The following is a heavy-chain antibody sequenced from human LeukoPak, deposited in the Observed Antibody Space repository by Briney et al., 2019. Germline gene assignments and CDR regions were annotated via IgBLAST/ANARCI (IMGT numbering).Heavy chain of an antibody. D-gene: IGHD6-19*01. Sequence: GGSLRLSCAASGFTFSSYWMHWVRQAPGKGLVWVSRINSDGSSTSYADSVKGRFTISRDNAKNTLYLQMNSLRAEDTAVYYCARALRIAVAGAPDFDYWGQGTLVTVSS. V-gene: IGHV3-74*01. CDR2: INSDGSST. J-gene: IGHJ4*02. CDR3: ARALRIAVAGAPDFDY. CDR1: GFTFSSYW.